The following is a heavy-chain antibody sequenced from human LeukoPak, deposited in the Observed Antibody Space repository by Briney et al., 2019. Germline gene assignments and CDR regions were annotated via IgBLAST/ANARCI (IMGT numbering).Heavy chain of an antibody. CDR3: ARAGTAMDVDY. J-gene: IGHJ4*02. D-gene: IGHD5-18*01. CDR1: GFTFSTYW. CDR2: VNSDGSST. V-gene: IGHV3-74*01. Sequence: GGSLRLSCAASGFTFSTYWMHCVRQAPGKGLVYVSRVNSDGSSTNYADSVKGRFTISRDNAKNTLYLQMNSLRAEDTAVYYCARAGTAMDVDYWGQGTLVTASS.